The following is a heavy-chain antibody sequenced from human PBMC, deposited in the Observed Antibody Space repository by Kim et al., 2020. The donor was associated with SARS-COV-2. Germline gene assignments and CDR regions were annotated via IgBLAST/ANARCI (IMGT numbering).Heavy chain of an antibody. CDR1: GGSISSSSYY. Sequence: SETLSLTCTVSGGSISSSSYYWGWIRQPPGKGLEWIGSIYYSGSTYYNPSLKSRVTISVDTSKNQFSLKLSSVTAADTAVYYCAAREAFRGGSYRYSDAFDIWGQGTMVTVSS. V-gene: IGHV4-39*01. CDR2: IYYSGST. J-gene: IGHJ3*02. D-gene: IGHD1-26*01. CDR3: AAREAFRGGSYRYSDAFDI.